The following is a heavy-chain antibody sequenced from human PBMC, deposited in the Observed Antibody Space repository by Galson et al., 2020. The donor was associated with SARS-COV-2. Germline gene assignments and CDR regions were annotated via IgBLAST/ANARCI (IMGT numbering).Heavy chain of an antibody. D-gene: IGHD6-13*01. CDR2: ITFTGST. V-gene: IGHV4-59*01. CDR1: GGPIRSYY. J-gene: IGHJ4*02. CDR3: ARYDPLAAAGTGGFDF. Sequence: SETLSLTCSVSGGPIRSYYWSWIRQPPGKGLDWIGHITFTGSTNYNPSLKSRVTISADTSKNQFSLKLSSVTAADTAVYYCARYDPLAAAGTGGFDFWGQGTLVTVSS.